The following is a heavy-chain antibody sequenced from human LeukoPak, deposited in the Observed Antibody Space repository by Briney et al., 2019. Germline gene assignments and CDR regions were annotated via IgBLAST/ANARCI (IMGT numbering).Heavy chain of an antibody. D-gene: IGHD4-23*01. J-gene: IGHJ4*02. CDR3: AKDNSWLEGGYFDY. CDR1: GLSVSNTY. Sequence: GVSLRLSCAASGLSVSNTYMGWVRQAPGKGLEWISVLYYGGDTFYADSVKGRFTISSDNAKNSLYLQMNSLRAEDTALYYCAKDNSWLEGGYFDYWGQGTLVTVSS. V-gene: IGHV3-53*05. CDR2: LYYGGDT.